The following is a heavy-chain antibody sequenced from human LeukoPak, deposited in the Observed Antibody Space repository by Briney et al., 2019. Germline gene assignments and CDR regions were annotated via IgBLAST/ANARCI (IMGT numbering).Heavy chain of an antibody. V-gene: IGHV3-21*01. CDR1: GFISSSHN. CDR3: GRGKANYGPCTDV. CDR2: IISSSSYI. Sequence: GSLRLSCAAAGFISSSHNMNWVRHAPGGGLEWGSSIISSSSYIYYADSVERRFITSRDNARNSLYLLMNSLRAEDTAVYYCGRGKANYGPCTDVWGKGTTVTVSS. D-gene: IGHD3-10*01. J-gene: IGHJ6*04.